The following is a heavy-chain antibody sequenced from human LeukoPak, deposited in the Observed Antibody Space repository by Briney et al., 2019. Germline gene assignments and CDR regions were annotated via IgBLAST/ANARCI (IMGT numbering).Heavy chain of an antibody. CDR1: GFTSTSSA. J-gene: IGHJ4*02. D-gene: IGHD2-15*01. V-gene: IGHV1-58*01. Sequence: SVKVSCKASGFTSTSSAVQWVRQARGQRLEWIGWIVVGSGNTNYAQKFQERVTITRDMSTSTAYMELSSLRSEDTAVYYCAAGGYCSGGSCYFWGQGTLVTVSS. CDR3: AAGGYCSGGSCYF. CDR2: IVVGSGNT.